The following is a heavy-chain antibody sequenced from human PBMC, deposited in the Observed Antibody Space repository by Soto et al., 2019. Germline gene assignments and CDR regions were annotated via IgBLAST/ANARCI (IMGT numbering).Heavy chain of an antibody. V-gene: IGHV3-23*01. J-gene: IGHJ4*02. CDR1: GFTFSNYA. CDR3: AIDFPASSAAFTTPLIPNDY. D-gene: IGHD4-17*01. Sequence: EVQLSQSGGGLVQPGGSLRLSCAASGFTFSNYAINWVRQAPGRGLEWVSLISAGGDRPHYAYSVKGRFTVSRDNPNRRVFLEMSGLPVDDPSIYHCAIDFPASSAAFTTPLIPNDYWGQGTLVTVSS. CDR2: ISAGGDRP.